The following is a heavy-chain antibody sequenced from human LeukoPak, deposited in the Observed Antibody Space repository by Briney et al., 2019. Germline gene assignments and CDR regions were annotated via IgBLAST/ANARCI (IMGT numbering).Heavy chain of an antibody. CDR2: IKHDGSEQ. V-gene: IGHV3-7*01. CDR3: ARDKYGAYSDF. D-gene: IGHD4-17*01. CDR1: GFTFSSYW. J-gene: IGHJ4*02. Sequence: GGSQRLSCEASGFTFSSYWMDWVRQAPGKGLEWVANIKHDGSEQYYVDSVKGRFTISRDNGRNLLYLQMNSLRVEDTAVYYCARDKYGAYSDFWGQGTLVTVSS.